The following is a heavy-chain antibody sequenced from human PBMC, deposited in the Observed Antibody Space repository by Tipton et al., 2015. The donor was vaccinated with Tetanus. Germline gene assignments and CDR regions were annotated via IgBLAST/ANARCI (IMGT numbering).Heavy chain of an antibody. CDR3: AREADCSGESCFSGGFGS. Sequence: SLRLSCAASGFIFSSYGIHWVRQAPGKGLEWVAVSWYDGTDKYYADSVKGRFTISRDNSKNTLYLQKNSLRAEDTAVYYCAREADCSGESCFSGGFGSWGQGTQVTVSS. D-gene: IGHD2-15*01. V-gene: IGHV3-33*01. CDR2: SWYDGTDK. CDR1: GFIFSSYG. J-gene: IGHJ4*02.